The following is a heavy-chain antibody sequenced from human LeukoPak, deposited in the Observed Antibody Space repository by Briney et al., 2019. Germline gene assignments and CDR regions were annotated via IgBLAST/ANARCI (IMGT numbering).Heavy chain of an antibody. CDR2: ISSSGGTT. J-gene: IGHJ4*02. D-gene: IGHD3-10*01. CDR3: ARAAMVRGVDYFDY. CDR1: GFTFSSYS. V-gene: IGHV3-23*01. Sequence: GGSLRLSCAASGFTFSSYSMSWARQAPGKGLEWVSVISSSGGTTYYADSVKGRFTISRDNSKNTLYLQMNSLRAEDTAIYYCARAAMVRGVDYFDYWGQGTLVTVSS.